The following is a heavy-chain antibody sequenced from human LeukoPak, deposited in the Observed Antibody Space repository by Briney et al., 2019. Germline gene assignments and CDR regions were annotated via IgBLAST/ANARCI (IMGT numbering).Heavy chain of an antibody. V-gene: IGHV3-23*01. Sequence: GGSLRLSCAASGFTFRSYAMSWVRQAPGKGLEWVSAISGSGGSTYYADSVKGRFTISRDNSKNTLYLQMNSLRAEDTAVYYCAKDKLRSSGYYIDYWGQGTLVTVSS. CDR2: ISGSGGST. J-gene: IGHJ4*02. CDR3: AKDKLRSSGYYIDY. CDR1: GFTFRSYA. D-gene: IGHD3-22*01.